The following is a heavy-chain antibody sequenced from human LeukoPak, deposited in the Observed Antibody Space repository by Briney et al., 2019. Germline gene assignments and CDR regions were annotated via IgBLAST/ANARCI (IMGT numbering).Heavy chain of an antibody. CDR2: VSPDGYD. Sequence: PSETLSLTCAISGASLTDYYWSWIRQSPGKGLEWIGEVSPDGYDKYNPSLKSRVSISVDRSENQLSLRMSSVTAADTAIYYCARIRCDSGPVICFNHWAQGSLVTVSS. V-gene: IGHV4-34*01. J-gene: IGHJ4*02. CDR1: GASLTDYY. CDR3: ARIRCDSGPVICFNH. D-gene: IGHD4/OR15-4a*01.